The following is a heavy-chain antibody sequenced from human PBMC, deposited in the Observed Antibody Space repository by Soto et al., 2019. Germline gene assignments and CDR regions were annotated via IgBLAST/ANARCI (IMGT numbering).Heavy chain of an antibody. CDR3: ARAWGQYSSNYVGGGWFDP. D-gene: IGHD4-4*01. Sequence: QVQLVQSGAEVKKPGASVKVSCKASGYTFTSYAMHWVRQAPGQRLEWMGWINAGNGNTKYSQKFQGRVTITRDTSASTAYMELSSLRSEDTAVYYCARAWGQYSSNYVGGGWFDPWGQGTLVTVSS. V-gene: IGHV1-3*01. CDR1: GYTFTSYA. J-gene: IGHJ5*02. CDR2: INAGNGNT.